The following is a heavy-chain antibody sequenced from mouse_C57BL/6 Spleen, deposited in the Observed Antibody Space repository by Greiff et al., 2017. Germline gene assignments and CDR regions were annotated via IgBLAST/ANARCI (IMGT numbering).Heavy chain of an antibody. CDR1: GFSLTSYG. Sequence: QVQLKQSGRGLVQPSQSLSITCTVSGFSLTSYGVHWVRQSPGKGLEWLGVIWSGGSTDYNAGFISRLSISKDNSKSQVFFKMNSLQADDTAIYYCARKGGGTDAMDYWGQGTSVTVSS. CDR3: ARKGGGTDAMDY. CDR2: IWSGGST. J-gene: IGHJ4*01. D-gene: IGHD4-1*01. V-gene: IGHV2-2*01.